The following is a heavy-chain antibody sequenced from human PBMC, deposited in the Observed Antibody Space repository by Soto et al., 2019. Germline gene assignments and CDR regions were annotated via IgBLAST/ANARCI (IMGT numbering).Heavy chain of an antibody. D-gene: IGHD2-15*01. CDR3: ARSALVVVADSPVYGMHV. Sequence: PGESLKISCKGSGYSFTSYWIGWVRQMPGKGLERMGIIYPGDSDNRYSPSFQGQVTISADKSISTAYLQWSSLKASDTAMYYCARSALVVVADSPVYGMHVWGHGPTVTVSS. CDR2: IYPGDSDN. J-gene: IGHJ6*02. V-gene: IGHV5-51*01. CDR1: GYSFTSYW.